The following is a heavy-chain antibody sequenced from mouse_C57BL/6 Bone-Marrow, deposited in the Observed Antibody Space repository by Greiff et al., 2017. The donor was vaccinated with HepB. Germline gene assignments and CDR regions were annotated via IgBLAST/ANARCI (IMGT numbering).Heavy chain of an antibody. CDR3: ARDSSGYVGY. CDR2: IDPSDSYT. Sequence: QVQLQQPGAELVMPGASVKLSCKASGYTFTSYWMHWVKQRPGQGLEWIGEIDPSDSYTNYNQKFKGKSTLTVDKSSSTAYMQLSSLTSEDSAIYNCARDSSGYVGYWGQGTTLTVSS. J-gene: IGHJ2*01. D-gene: IGHD3-2*02. CDR1: GYTFTSYW. V-gene: IGHV1-69*01.